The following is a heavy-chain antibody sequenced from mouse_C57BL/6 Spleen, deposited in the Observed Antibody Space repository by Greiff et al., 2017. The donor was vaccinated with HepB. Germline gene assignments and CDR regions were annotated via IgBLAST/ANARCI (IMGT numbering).Heavy chain of an antibody. V-gene: IGHV1-55*01. CDR3: ARGGITTVVATDYAMDY. CDR2: IYPGSGST. CDR1: GYTFTSYW. Sequence: VQLQQPGAELVKPGASVKMSCKASGYTFTSYWITWVKQRPGQGLEWIGDIYPGSGSTNYNEKFKSKATLTVDTSSSTAYMQLSSLTSEDSAVYYCARGGITTVVATDYAMDYWGQGTSVTVSS. J-gene: IGHJ4*01. D-gene: IGHD1-1*01.